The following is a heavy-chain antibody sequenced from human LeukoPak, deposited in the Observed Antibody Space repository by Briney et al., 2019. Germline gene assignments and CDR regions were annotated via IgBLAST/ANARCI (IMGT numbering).Heavy chain of an antibody. CDR3: AKSPIYGGNIDY. CDR1: GFTFRSYA. V-gene: IGHV3-23*01. J-gene: IGHJ4*02. CDR2: ISGSGGST. Sequence: PGGSLRLSCAASGFTFRSYAMSWVRQAPGKGLEWVSAISGSGGSTYYADSVKGRFTISRDNSKNTLYLQMNSLRAEDTAVYYCAKSPIYGGNIDYWGQGTLVTVSS. D-gene: IGHD4-23*01.